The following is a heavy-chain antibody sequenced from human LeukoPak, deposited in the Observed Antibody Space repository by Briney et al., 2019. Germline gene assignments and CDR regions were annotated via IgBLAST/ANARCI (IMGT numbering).Heavy chain of an antibody. CDR2: ISTSGGLSSV. CDR3: ASSGSYRFDY. CDR1: GFIFSSFS. J-gene: IGHJ4*02. V-gene: IGHV3-21*01. D-gene: IGHD1-26*01. Sequence: PGGSLRLSCAASGFIFSSFSVNWVRQAPGKGLEWVSSISTSGGLSSVYYADSVKGRFTISRDNAKNSLYLQMNSLRDEDTAVYYCASSGSYRFDYWGQGTLVTVSS.